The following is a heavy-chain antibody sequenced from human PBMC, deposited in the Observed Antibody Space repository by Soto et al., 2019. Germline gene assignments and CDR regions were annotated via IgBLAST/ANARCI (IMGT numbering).Heavy chain of an antibody. V-gene: IGHV4-59*01. CDR1: GGSISSYY. CDR2: IYYSGST. Sequence: SETLSLTCTVSGGSISSYYWSWIRQPPGKGLEWIGYIYYSGSTNYNPSLKSRVTISVDTSKNQFSLKLSSVTAADTAVYYCARDGRYSGYDSWFGPWGQGTLVTVSS. D-gene: IGHD5-12*01. J-gene: IGHJ5*02. CDR3: ARDGRYSGYDSWFGP.